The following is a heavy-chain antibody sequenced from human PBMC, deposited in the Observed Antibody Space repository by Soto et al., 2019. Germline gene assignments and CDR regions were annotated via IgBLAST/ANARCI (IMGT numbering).Heavy chain of an antibody. CDR1: GGTFSSYA. CDR2: IIPIFGTA. J-gene: IGHJ3*02. Sequence: ASVKVSCKASGGTFSSYAISWVRQAPGQGLEWMGGIIPIFGTANYAQKFQGRVTITVEESTSTAYMELSSLRSEDTAVYYCARDPPGGTNAFDIWGQGTMVTVSS. D-gene: IGHD2-15*01. CDR3: ARDPPGGTNAFDI. V-gene: IGHV1-69*13.